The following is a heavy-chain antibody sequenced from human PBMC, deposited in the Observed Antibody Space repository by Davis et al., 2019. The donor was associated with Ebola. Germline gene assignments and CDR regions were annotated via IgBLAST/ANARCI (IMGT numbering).Heavy chain of an antibody. CDR2: ISSSSSYT. Sequence: GESLKISCAASGFTFSDYYMSWIRQAPGKGLEWVSYISSSSSYTNYADSVKGRFTISRDNSKNTLYLQMNSLRAEDTAVYYCARAYSSGWPSVDYWGQGTLVTVSS. CDR3: ARAYSSGWPSVDY. D-gene: IGHD6-19*01. J-gene: IGHJ4*02. CDR1: GFTFSDYY. V-gene: IGHV3-11*06.